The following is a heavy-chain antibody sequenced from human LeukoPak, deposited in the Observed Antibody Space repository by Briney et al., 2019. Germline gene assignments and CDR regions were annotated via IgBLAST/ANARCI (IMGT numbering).Heavy chain of an antibody. CDR3: ARVWGYYYYYMDV. CDR2: ISSSSSYI. Sequence: PGGSLRLSCAAPGFTFSNYNMNWVRQAPGKGLEWVSSISSSSSYIYYADSVKGRFTISRDNAKNSLYLQMNSLRAEDTAVYYCARVWGYYYYYMDVWGKGTTVTISS. V-gene: IGHV3-21*01. J-gene: IGHJ6*03. CDR1: GFTFSNYN. D-gene: IGHD3-16*01.